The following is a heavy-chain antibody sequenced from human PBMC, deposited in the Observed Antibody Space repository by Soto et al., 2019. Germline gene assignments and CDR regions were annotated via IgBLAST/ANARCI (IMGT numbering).Heavy chain of an antibody. CDR2: ISGSGGST. V-gene: IGHV3-23*01. J-gene: IGHJ4*02. CDR3: AKGDPMPYYDFWSGYFFY. CDR1: GFTFSSYA. D-gene: IGHD3-3*01. Sequence: PGGSLRLSCAASGFTFSSYAMSWVRQAPGKGLEWVSAISGSGGSTYYADSVKGRFTISRDNSKNTLYLQMNSLRAEDTAVYYCAKGDPMPYYDFWSGYFFYWGQGTLVTVSS.